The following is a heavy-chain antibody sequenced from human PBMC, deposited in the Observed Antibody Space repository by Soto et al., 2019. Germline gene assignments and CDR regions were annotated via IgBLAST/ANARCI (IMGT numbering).Heavy chain of an antibody. J-gene: IGHJ4*02. CDR2: ISYDGSNK. D-gene: IGHD6-13*01. V-gene: IGHV3-30*18. Sequence: QVQLVESGGGVVQPGRSLRLSCAASGFTFSSYGMHWVRQAPGKGLEWVAVISYDGSNKYYADSVKGRFTISRDNSKNTLYLQMNSLRAEDTAVYYCAKGTDLHSSSAPWNYWGQGTLFTVSS. CDR1: GFTFSSYG. CDR3: AKGTDLHSSSAPWNY.